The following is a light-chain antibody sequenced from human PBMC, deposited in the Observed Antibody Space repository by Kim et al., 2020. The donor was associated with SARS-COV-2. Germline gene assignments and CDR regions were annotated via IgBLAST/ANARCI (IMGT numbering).Light chain of an antibody. Sequence: SESVGDTVTITCRASQSITTWLAWYQQEPGKAHKWWIYKTSDLESGVPSRFRGSGYGTEFTLTISSLQPDDFATYYCQQYSYYWTFGQGTKVDIK. V-gene: IGKV1-5*03. CDR2: KTS. CDR1: QSITTW. J-gene: IGKJ1*01. CDR3: QQYSYYWT.